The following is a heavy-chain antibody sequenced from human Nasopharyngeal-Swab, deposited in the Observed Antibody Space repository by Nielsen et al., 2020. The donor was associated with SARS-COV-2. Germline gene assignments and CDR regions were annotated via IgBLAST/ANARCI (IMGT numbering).Heavy chain of an antibody. V-gene: IGHV3-23*01. CDR3: AKDHALTKVTNRWFDR. CDR2: ISTSGGRT. Sequence: ESLKISCAASGFTFNIYAMSLVRQAPGKGLEWVSGISTSGGRTYYADSVKGRFTISRDNSKNTLYLQMNSLRGEDTAVYYCAKDHALTKVTNRWFDRWGQGTLVTVSS. CDR1: GFTFNIYA. J-gene: IGHJ5*02. D-gene: IGHD4-17*01.